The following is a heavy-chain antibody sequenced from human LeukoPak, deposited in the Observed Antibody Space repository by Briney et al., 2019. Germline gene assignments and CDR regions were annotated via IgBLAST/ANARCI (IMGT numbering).Heavy chain of an antibody. D-gene: IGHD1-26*01. V-gene: IGHV4-59*01. CDR3: ARDQSGSYIFDY. CDR2: IYYSGIT. Sequence: PSETLSLTCTVFGDSISSYYWSWIRHPPGKGLEWIGSIYYSGITSYNPSLKSRVIISVHTSKNQFSLKLSSVTAADAAVYYCARDQSGSYIFDYWGQGTLVTVSS. J-gene: IGHJ4*02. CDR1: GDSISSYY.